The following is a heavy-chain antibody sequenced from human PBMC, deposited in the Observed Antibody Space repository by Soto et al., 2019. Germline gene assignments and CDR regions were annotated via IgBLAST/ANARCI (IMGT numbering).Heavy chain of an antibody. D-gene: IGHD3-22*01. V-gene: IGHV1-69*02. CDR1: GGTFSSYS. CDR3: AGGFDSGGYYHF. Sequence: ASVKVSCKASGGTFSSYSITWVRQAPGQGLEWMGRIIPILGVANSAQKFQGRVTITADKSASTAYMELSSLRSEDTAVYYCAGGFDSGGYYHFWGKGTLVTVSS. J-gene: IGHJ4*02. CDR2: IIPILGVA.